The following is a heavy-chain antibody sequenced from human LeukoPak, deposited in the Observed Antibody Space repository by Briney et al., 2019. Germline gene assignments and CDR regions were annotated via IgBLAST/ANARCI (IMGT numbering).Heavy chain of an antibody. CDR1: GYSISSGYY. J-gene: IGHJ4*02. CDR2: IYHSGST. D-gene: IGHD2-15*01. CDR3: ARHIVVVVAATPLYYFDY. V-gene: IGHV4-38-2*02. Sequence: PSETLSLTCTVSGYSISSGYYWGWIRQPPGQGLEWIGSIYHSGSTYYNPSLKSRVTISVDTSKNQFSLKLSSVTAADTAVYYCARHIVVVVAATPLYYFDYWGQGTLVTVSS.